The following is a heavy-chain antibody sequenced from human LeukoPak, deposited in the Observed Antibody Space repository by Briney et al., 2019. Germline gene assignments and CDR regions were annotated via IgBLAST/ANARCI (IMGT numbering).Heavy chain of an antibody. CDR3: ARGQTTYYYDSSQPH. D-gene: IGHD3-22*01. J-gene: IGHJ4*02. V-gene: IGHV3-48*04. Sequence: GGSLRLSCAASGFTFSSYSMNWVRQAPGKGLEWVSYISSSGSTIYYADSVKGRFTISRDNAKNSLYLQMNSLRAEDTAVYYCARGQTTYYYDSSQPHRGQGTLVTVSS. CDR2: ISSSGSTI. CDR1: GFTFSSYS.